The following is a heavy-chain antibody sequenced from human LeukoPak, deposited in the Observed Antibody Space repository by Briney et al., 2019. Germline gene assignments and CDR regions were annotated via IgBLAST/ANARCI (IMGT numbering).Heavy chain of an antibody. V-gene: IGHV4-38-2*01. CDR2: IYHSGST. D-gene: IGHD3-9*01. J-gene: IGHJ4*02. CDR3: ARRAARYFDWSLYDY. CDR1: GYSISSGYY. Sequence: SETLSLTCAVSGYSISSGYYWGWIRQPPGKGLEWIGSIYHSGSTYYNPSLKSRVTISVDTSKNQFSLKLSSVTAADTAVYYCARRAARYFDWSLYDYWGQGTLVTVSS.